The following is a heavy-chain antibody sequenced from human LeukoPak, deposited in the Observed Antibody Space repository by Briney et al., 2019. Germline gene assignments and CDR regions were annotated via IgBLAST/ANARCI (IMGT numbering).Heavy chain of an antibody. D-gene: IGHD3-10*01. J-gene: IGHJ6*02. CDR1: GFTLSSYE. CDR2: ISSSGSTI. Sequence: GGSLSLSCAASGFTLSSYEMNWVHQAPGKGLEWVSYISSSGSTIYYADSVKGRFTISRDNAKNSLYLQMNSLRAEDTAVYYCARAPWFGELFYYGMDVWGQGTTVTVSS. V-gene: IGHV3-48*03. CDR3: ARAPWFGELFYYGMDV.